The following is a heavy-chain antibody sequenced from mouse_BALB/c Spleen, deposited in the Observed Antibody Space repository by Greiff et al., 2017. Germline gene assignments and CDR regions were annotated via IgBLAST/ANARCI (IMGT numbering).Heavy chain of an antibody. Sequence: VQLQQSAAELARPGASVKMSCKASGYTFTSYTMHWVKQRPGQGLEWIGYINPSSGYTEYNQKFKDKTTLTADKSSSTAYMQLSSLTSEDSAVYYCARSSYYYGIRDYWGQGTSVTVSS. J-gene: IGHJ4*01. CDR2: INPSSGYT. CDR1: GYTFTSYT. D-gene: IGHD1-1*01. CDR3: ARSSYYYGIRDY. V-gene: IGHV1-4*02.